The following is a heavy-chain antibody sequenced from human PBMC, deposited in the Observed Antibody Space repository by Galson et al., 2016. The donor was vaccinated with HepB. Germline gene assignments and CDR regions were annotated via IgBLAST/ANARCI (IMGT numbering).Heavy chain of an antibody. Sequence: SLRLSCAASGFTFSSYGMHWVRQAPGKGLEWVAVISYDGSNKYYADSVKGRFTISRDNSKNTLYLQMNSLRAEDTAVYYCAKDPIVVVVAAPYYFDYWGQGTLVTVSS. CDR1: GFTFSSYG. CDR2: ISYDGSNK. CDR3: AKDPIVVVVAAPYYFDY. J-gene: IGHJ4*02. V-gene: IGHV3-30*18. D-gene: IGHD2-15*01.